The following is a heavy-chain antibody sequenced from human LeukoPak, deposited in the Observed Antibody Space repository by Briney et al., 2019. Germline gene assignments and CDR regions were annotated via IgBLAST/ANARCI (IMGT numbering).Heavy chain of an antibody. CDR1: GFTFSSYS. CDR3: ARVIPALVGAIEGHFDY. Sequence: PGGSLRLSCAASGFTFSSYSMNWVRQAPGRGLEWVSSISSSSSYIYYADSVKGRFTISRDNAKNSLYLQMNSLRAEDTAVYYCARVIPALVGAIEGHFDYWGQGTLVTVSS. J-gene: IGHJ4*02. D-gene: IGHD1-26*01. V-gene: IGHV3-21*01. CDR2: ISSSSSYI.